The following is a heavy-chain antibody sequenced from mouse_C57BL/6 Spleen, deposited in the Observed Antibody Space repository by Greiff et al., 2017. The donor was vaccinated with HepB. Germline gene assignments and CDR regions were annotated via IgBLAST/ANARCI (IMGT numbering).Heavy chain of an antibody. CDR3: ARSGKEGAMDY. Sequence: VNVVESGAELARPGASVKLSCKASGYTFTSYGISWVKQRTGQGLEWIGEIYPRSGNTYYNEKFKGKATLTADKSSSTAYMELRSLTSEDSAVYFCARSGKEGAMDYWGQGTSVTVSS. CDR2: IYPRSGNT. V-gene: IGHV1-81*01. CDR1: GYTFTSYG. D-gene: IGHD1-3*01. J-gene: IGHJ4*01.